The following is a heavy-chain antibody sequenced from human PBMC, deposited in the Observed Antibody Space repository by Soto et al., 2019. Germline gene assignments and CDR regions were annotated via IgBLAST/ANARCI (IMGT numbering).Heavy chain of an antibody. D-gene: IGHD6-13*01. J-gene: IGHJ1*01. CDR1: GFTFSDYY. CDR3: ARDPHYSSSWQLEYFQH. V-gene: IGHV3-11*05. CDR2: ISGASSNI. Sequence: PGGSLRLSCSASGFTFSDYYMSWIRQAPGKGLEWVSFISGASSNIRYADSVEGRFTISRDNVKNSLYLQMNSLRAEDTAVYYCARDPHYSSSWQLEYFQHWGQGTLVTVAS.